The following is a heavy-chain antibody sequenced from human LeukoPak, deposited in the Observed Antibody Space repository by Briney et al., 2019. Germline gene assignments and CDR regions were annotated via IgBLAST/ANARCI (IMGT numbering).Heavy chain of an antibody. CDR1: GFTFSSFW. CDR2: INTDGSST. CDR3: ARSWKNSYGYFDY. Sequence: GGSLRLSCAASGFTFSSFWMHWVRRAPGKGLVWVSRINTDGSSTSYADSVKGRFTVSRDNAKNTLYLQINNLRAEDTAVYYCARSWKNSYGYFDYWGQGTLVTVSS. J-gene: IGHJ4*02. D-gene: IGHD5-18*01. V-gene: IGHV3-74*01.